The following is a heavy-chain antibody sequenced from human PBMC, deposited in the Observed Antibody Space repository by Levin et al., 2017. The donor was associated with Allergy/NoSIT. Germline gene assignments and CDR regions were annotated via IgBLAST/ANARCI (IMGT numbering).Heavy chain of an antibody. CDR1: GFTFSDHY. CDR2: IRNKANRYTT. J-gene: IGHJ4*02. D-gene: IGHD1-1*01. Sequence: PGGSLRLSCAASGFTFSDHYMDWVRQAPGKGLEWVGRIRNKANRYTTVYAASLEGRFSISRDDSENSLYLQLNSLKVDDSAIYFCTRRRHTHGIDYWGQGSLFTVSS. V-gene: IGHV3-72*01. CDR3: TRRRHTHGIDY.